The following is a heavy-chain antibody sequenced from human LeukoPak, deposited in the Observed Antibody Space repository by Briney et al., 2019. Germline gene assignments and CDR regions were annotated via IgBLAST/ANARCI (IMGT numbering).Heavy chain of an antibody. V-gene: IGHV4-39*01. D-gene: IGHD3-10*01. CDR2: IYYSGST. CDR3: ARHSEGFRGYGSGTRLFDP. J-gene: IGHJ5*02. Sequence: PSETLSLTCTVSGGSISSSSYYWGWIRQPPGKGLEWIGSIYYSGSTYYNPSLKSRVTISVDTSKNQFSLKLSSVTAADTAVYYCARHSEGFRGYGSGTRLFDPWGQGTLVTVSS. CDR1: GGSISSSSYY.